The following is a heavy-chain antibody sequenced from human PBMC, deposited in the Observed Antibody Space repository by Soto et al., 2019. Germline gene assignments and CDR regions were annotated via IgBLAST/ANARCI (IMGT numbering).Heavy chain of an antibody. CDR2: ISAYNGNT. CDR3: ARDKGVGTTSRWFDP. CDR1: GYTFTSYG. J-gene: IGHJ5*02. Sequence: ASVKVSCKASGYTFTSYGISWVLQAPGQGLEWMGWISAYNGNTNYAQKLQGRVTMTTDTSTSTAYMELRSLRSDDTAVYYCARDKGVGTTSRWFDPWGQGTLVTVSS. D-gene: IGHD1-7*01. V-gene: IGHV1-18*04.